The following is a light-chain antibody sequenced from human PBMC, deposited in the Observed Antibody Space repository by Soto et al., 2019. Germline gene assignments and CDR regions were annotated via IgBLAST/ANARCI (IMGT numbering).Light chain of an antibody. Sequence: DIQLTQSPSFLSPSIGESVTITCRASQSISYWLAWYQQKPGNAPKLLIYAASSLESGVPSRFSGSGSGTEFTLTISSLQPDDSASYYCQQYNSYSKTFGQGTKVDIK. CDR2: AAS. V-gene: IGKV1-5*01. CDR1: QSISYW. CDR3: QQYNSYSKT. J-gene: IGKJ1*01.